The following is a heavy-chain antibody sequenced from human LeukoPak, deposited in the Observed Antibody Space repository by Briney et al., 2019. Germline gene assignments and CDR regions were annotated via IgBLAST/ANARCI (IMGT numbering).Heavy chain of an antibody. CDR1: GGSISSYY. Sequence: SENLSLSCTVSGGSISSYYWSWIRQPAGKGLEWIGRIYTSGSTNYNPSLKSRVTMSVDTSKNQFSLKLSSVTAADTAVYYCVRTIYGEGGYFDYWGQGTLVTVSS. J-gene: IGHJ4*02. V-gene: IGHV4-4*07. D-gene: IGHD4-17*01. CDR3: VRTIYGEGGYFDY. CDR2: IYTSGST.